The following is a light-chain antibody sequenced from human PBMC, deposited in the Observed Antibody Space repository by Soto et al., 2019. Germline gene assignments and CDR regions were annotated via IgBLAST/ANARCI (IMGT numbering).Light chain of an antibody. CDR3: CSYATTYTWV. J-gene: IGLJ2*01. CDR2: DVS. V-gene: IGLV2-11*01. Sequence: QSALTQPRSVSGSPGQSVTISCTGTSSDVGGYNYVSWYQQHPGKAPKLIIYDVSKRPSGVPDRFSGSKSGDTASLTISGLQAEDEAEYYCCSYATTYTWVFGGGTKLTVL. CDR1: SSDVGGYNY.